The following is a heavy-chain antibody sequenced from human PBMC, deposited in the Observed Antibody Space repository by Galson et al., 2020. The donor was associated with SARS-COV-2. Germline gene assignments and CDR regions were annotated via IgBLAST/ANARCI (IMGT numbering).Heavy chain of an antibody. D-gene: IGHD2-2*01. CDR2: IYPGDSDT. CDR3: ARCGYCSRSSCNYNWFAP. J-gene: IGHJ5*02. CDR1: GYRFTSYW. V-gene: IGHV5-51*01. Sequence: ESLKISCQTSGYRFTSYWIGWVRQMPGKGLEWLGIIYPGDSDTRYSPSFQGQVTISVDKSISTAYPKWNSLKASDTAIYYCARCGYCSRSSCNYNWFAPWGQGTLVIVSS.